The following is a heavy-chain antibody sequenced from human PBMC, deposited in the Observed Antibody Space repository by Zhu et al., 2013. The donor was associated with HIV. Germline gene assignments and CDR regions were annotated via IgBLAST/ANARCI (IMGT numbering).Heavy chain of an antibody. CDR3: ARTPEWLFFDY. D-gene: IGHD3-3*01. J-gene: IGHJ4*02. CDR1: GYTFISYY. Sequence: QAQLAQSGSEVKEPGTSVKVSCKASGYTFISYYIHFVRQAPGQGLEWMGWINIYSGNTYYVQNLQGRVTITTDTSTSTAYMELRSLRSDDTAVYYCARTPEWLFFDYWGQGTLVTVSS. V-gene: IGHV1-18*01. CDR2: INIYSGNT.